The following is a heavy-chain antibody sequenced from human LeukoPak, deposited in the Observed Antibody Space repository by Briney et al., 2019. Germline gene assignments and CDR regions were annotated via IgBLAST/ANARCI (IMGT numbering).Heavy chain of an antibody. Sequence: SETLSLTCTVYGGSFSGYYWSWLRQPPGKGLEWIGEINHSGSTNYNPSLKSRVTISVDTSKNHFSLRLSSVTAADTAVYYCARGRSGWYYAFDIWGQGTMVTVSS. V-gene: IGHV4-34*01. CDR3: ARGRSGWYYAFDI. CDR1: GGSFSGYY. J-gene: IGHJ3*02. D-gene: IGHD6-19*01. CDR2: INHSGST.